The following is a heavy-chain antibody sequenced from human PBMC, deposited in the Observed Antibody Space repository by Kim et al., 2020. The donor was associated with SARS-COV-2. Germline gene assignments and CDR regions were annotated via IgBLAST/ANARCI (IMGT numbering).Heavy chain of an antibody. CDR2: IYHSGST. CDR3: ARDPNWFDP. J-gene: IGHJ5*02. Sequence: SETLSLTCTVSGGSISSSSYYWGWIRQPPGKGLEWIGSIYHSGSTYYNPSLKSRVTISVDTSKNQFSLKLSSVTAADTAVYYCARDPNWFDPWGQGTLVTVSS. V-gene: IGHV4-39*02. CDR1: GGSISSSSYY.